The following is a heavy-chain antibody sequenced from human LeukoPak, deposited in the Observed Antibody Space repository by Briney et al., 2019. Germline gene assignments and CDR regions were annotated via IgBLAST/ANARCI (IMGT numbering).Heavy chain of an antibody. Sequence: SETLSLTCTVSDDSISSYYWNWIRQPPGKGLEWIGNIYNSGRTDYNPSLKSRVTISVNLSKNQISLSLSSVTAADTAVYYCARDKGPYWYFDLWGRGTLVTVSS. J-gene: IGHJ2*01. CDR2: IYNSGRT. CDR3: ARDKGPYWYFDL. CDR1: DDSISSYY. V-gene: IGHV4-59*01.